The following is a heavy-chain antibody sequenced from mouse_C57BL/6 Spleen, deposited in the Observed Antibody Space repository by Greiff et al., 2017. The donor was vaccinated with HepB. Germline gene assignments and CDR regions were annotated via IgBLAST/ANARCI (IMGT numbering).Heavy chain of an antibody. CDR3: ARSGDYYGSSWDFDY. J-gene: IGHJ2*01. CDR1: GYTFTDYN. Sequence: VQLQQSGPELVKPGASVKIPCKASGYTFTDYNMDWVKQSHGKSLEWIGDINPNNGGTIYNQKFKGKATLTVDKSSSTAYMELRSLTSEDTAVYYWARSGDYYGSSWDFDYWGQGTTLTVSS. V-gene: IGHV1-18*01. D-gene: IGHD1-1*01. CDR2: INPNNGGT.